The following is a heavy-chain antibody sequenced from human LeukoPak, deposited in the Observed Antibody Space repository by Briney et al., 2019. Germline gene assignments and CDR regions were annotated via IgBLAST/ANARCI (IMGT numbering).Heavy chain of an antibody. CDR1: GFTFSSYS. CDR2: ISSSSSYI. J-gene: IGHJ4*02. D-gene: IGHD4-23*01. CDR3: ASGRERGGGY. V-gene: IGHV3-21*01. Sequence: GGSLRLSCAASGFTFSSYSMGWVRQAPGKGLEWVSSISSSSSYIYYADSVRGRFTISRDNAKNSLYLQMNSLRAEDTAVYYCASGRERGGGYWGRGTLVTVSS.